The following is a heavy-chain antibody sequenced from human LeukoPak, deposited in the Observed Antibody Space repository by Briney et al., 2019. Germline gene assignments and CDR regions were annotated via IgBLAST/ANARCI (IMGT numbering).Heavy chain of an antibody. Sequence: STNDMNSAQGRFTISRDNSKNTLYLQMHGLRAEDTATYFCAKGGYFAFDFWGQGTKVTVSS. CDR2: ST. J-gene: IGHJ3*01. CDR3: AKGGYFAFDF. V-gene: IGHV3-23*01. D-gene: IGHD2-2*03.